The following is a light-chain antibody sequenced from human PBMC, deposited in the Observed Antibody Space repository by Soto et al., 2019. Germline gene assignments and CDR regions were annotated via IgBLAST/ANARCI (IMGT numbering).Light chain of an antibody. CDR1: SSEVGGYNY. CDR2: EVS. Sequence: QSALTQPPSASGSPGQSVTISCTGTSSEVGGYNYVSWYQQHPGKAPKLMIYEVSKRPSGVPDRFSGSKSGNTASLTVSGLQAEDEADYYCSSYAGSNKLLFGGGTKLTVL. V-gene: IGLV2-8*01. CDR3: SSYAGSNKLL. J-gene: IGLJ2*01.